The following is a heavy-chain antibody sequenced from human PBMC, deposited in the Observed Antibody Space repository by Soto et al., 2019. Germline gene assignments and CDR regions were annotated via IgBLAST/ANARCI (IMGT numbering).Heavy chain of an antibody. J-gene: IGHJ4*02. CDR3: ATPNPRRGYSNGSIDY. D-gene: IGHD5-18*01. CDR1: GFTVSSNY. CDR2: IYSGGST. Sequence: PGGSLRLSCAASGFTVSSNYMSWVRQAPGKGLEWVSVIYSGGSTYYADSVKGRFTISRDNSKNTLYLQMNSLRAEDTAVYYCATPNPRRGYSNGSIDYWGQGTLVTVSS. V-gene: IGHV3-53*01.